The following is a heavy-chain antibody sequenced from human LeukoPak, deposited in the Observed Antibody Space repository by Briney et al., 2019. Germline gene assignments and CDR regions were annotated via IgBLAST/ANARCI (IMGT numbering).Heavy chain of an antibody. CDR3: AREDYGDYSYYYYYGMDV. Sequence: KPSETLSLTCTVSGGSIGSSSYYWGWIRPPPGKGLEWFGSIYYSGSTYYNPSLKSRVTISVDTSKNQFSLKLSSVTAADTAVYYCAREDYGDYSYYYYYGMDVWGQGTTVTVSS. D-gene: IGHD4-17*01. J-gene: IGHJ6*02. CDR1: GGSIGSSSYY. V-gene: IGHV4-39*02. CDR2: IYYSGST.